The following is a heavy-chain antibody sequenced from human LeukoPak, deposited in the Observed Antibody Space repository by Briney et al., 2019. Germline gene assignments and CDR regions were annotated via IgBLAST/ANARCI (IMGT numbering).Heavy chain of an antibody. D-gene: IGHD1-26*01. Sequence: PGGSLTLSCAASGFTFSSYAMGWVRQAPGKGLEWVSAISGSGGSTYYADSVKGRFTISRDNSKNTLYLQMNSLRAEDTAVYYCARGSGSRNYYSYYMDIWGKGSTVTVSS. CDR1: GFTFSSYA. V-gene: IGHV3-23*01. J-gene: IGHJ6*03. CDR2: ISGSGGST. CDR3: ARGSGSRNYYSYYMDI.